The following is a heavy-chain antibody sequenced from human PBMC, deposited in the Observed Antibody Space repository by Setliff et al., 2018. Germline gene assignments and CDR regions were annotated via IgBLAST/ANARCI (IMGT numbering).Heavy chain of an antibody. Sequence: GESLKIPCKGSGYSFTNYWIGWVRQMPGKGLEWMGIIYPGDSDTRYSPSFQGQVTISADKSNSTAYLQWSSLKASDTAMYYCARQAIFGSDAFDIWGQGTMVTVSS. CDR2: IYPGDSDT. CDR3: ARQAIFGSDAFDI. CDR1: GYSFTNYW. J-gene: IGHJ3*02. D-gene: IGHD3-3*01. V-gene: IGHV5-51*01.